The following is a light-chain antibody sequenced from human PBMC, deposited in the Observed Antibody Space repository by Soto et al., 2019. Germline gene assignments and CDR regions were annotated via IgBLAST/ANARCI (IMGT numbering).Light chain of an antibody. CDR2: QGS. J-gene: IGKJ2*01. CDR3: QKYNSYPYS. CDR1: QRLSYW. Sequence: DIQMTQSPSTLSASVGDRVTITCRASQRLSYWLAWYQQKPGKAPKLLIYQGSTLQRGVPSRFSGSGSGSKFSPTINSLQLGVFAIYYCQKYNSYPYSLGQGTKLEFK. V-gene: IGKV1-5*03.